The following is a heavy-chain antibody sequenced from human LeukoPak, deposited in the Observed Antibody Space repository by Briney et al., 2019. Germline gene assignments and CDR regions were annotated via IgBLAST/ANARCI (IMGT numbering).Heavy chain of an antibody. V-gene: IGHV3-21*01. CDR3: ANHFACGSTSCPPFDS. CDR2: ISDYSYYI. CDR1: GFTFNTYS. D-gene: IGHD2-2*01. Sequence: GGSLRLSCAASGFTFNTYSMNWVRQAPGKGLEWVSSISDYSYYIYYSDSVEGRFTISRDNAKNSLYLQMDSLRVEDTAVYYCANHFACGSTSCPPFDSWGQGTLVTVSS. J-gene: IGHJ4*02.